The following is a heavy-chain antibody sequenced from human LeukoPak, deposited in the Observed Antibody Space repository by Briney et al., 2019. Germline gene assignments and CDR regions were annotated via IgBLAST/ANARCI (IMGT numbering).Heavy chain of an antibody. CDR2: INPNSGGT. V-gene: IGHV1-2*02. J-gene: IGHJ4*02. D-gene: IGHD6-13*01. CDR3: APAGFSSSSNWRLESYFDY. CDR1: GYTFTGYY. Sequence: ASVKVSCKASGYTFTGYYMHWVRQAPGRGLEWMGWINPNSGGTNYAQKFQGRVTMTRDTSISTAYMDLSRLRSDDTAVYYCAPAGFSSSSNWRLESYFDYWGQGTLVTVSS.